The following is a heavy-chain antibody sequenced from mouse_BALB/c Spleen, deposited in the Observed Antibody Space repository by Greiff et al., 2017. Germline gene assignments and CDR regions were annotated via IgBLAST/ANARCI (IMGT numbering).Heavy chain of an antibody. CDR1: GYTFTSYW. CDR3: TRVEGY. CDR2: IDPSDSYT. Sequence: VQLQQPGAELVKPGASVKMSCKASGYTFTSYWMHWVKQRPGQGLEWIGVIDPSDSYTSYNQKFKGKATLTVDTSSSTAYMQLSSLTSEDSAVYYCTRVEGYWGQGTLVTVSA. V-gene: IGHV1S127*01. J-gene: IGHJ3*01.